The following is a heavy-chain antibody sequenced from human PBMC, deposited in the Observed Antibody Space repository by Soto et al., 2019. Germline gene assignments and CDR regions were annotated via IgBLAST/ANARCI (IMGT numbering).Heavy chain of an antibody. CDR2: VSYDGSYK. CDR3: AREPWGYSGSAKHFDY. CDR1: GFTFRTFA. Sequence: QVQLVESGGGVVQPGRSLTLSCAASGFTFRTFAMHWVRQVPGKGLEWVAVVSYDGSYKSYADSVKGRFTISRDNSKNALYLQLNSLRADDTAVFYCAREPWGYSGSAKHFDYWGHGTLGTVSS. J-gene: IGHJ4*01. V-gene: IGHV3-30*04. D-gene: IGHD5-12*01.